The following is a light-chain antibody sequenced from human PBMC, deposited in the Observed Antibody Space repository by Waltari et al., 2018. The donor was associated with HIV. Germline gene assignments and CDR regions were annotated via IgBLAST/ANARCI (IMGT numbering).Light chain of an antibody. Sequence: SYVLTQPPSVSVAPGKKARITCGGNNIGSTSVHWYQQKPGQAPVLVIYYDSDRPSGIPERFSGSNSGNTATLTISRVEAGDEADYYCQVWDSSSDHLNWVFGGGTKLTVL. CDR1: NIGSTS. CDR2: YDS. J-gene: IGLJ3*02. CDR3: QVWDSSSDHLNWV. V-gene: IGLV3-21*04.